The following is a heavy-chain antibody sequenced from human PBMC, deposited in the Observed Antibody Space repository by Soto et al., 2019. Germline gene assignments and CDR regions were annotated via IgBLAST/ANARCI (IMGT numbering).Heavy chain of an antibody. J-gene: IGHJ6*02. D-gene: IGHD5-12*01. CDR3: AGDRNIVATIYNYYGMDV. CDR2: IIPIFGTA. CDR1: GGTFSSYA. V-gene: IGHV1-69*13. Sequence: SVKVSCKASGGTFSSYAISWVRQAPGQGLEWMGGIIPIFGTANYAQKFQGRVTITADESTSTAYMELSSLRSEDTAVYYCAGDRNIVATIYNYYGMDVWGQGTTVTVSS.